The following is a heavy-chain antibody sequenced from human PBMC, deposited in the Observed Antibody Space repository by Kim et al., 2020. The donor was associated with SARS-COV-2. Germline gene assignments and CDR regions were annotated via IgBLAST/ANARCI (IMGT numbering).Heavy chain of an antibody. D-gene: IGHD6-13*01. CDR1: GYSFTSYW. J-gene: IGHJ1*01. CDR3: ARSFRGIAAAGRGYFQR. CDR2: IYPGDSDT. V-gene: IGHV5-51*01. Sequence: GESLKISCKGSGYSFTSYWIGWVRQMPGKGLEWMGIIYPGDSDTRYSPSFQGQVTIAADKSISTAYLQWSSLKASGTAMYYCARSFRGIAAAGRGYFQRWGEGSLVTVSS.